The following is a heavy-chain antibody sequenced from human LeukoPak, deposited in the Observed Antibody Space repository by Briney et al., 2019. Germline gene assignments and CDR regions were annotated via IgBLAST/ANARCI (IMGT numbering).Heavy chain of an antibody. V-gene: IGHV1-46*01. CDR2: INPSGGST. D-gene: IGHD3-10*01. Sequence: ASVTVSCKASGYTFTSYYMHWVRQAPGQGLEWMGIINPSGGSTSYAQKFQGRVTMTRDTSTSTVYMELSSLRSEDTAVYYCARDHVVRGVINYYYYGMDVWGQGTTVTVSS. J-gene: IGHJ6*02. CDR1: GYTFTSYY. CDR3: ARDHVVRGVINYYYYGMDV.